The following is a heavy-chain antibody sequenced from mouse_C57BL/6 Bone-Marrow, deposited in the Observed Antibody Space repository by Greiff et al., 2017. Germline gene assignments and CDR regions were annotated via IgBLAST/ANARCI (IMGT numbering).Heavy chain of an antibody. D-gene: IGHD2-3*01. CDR1: GFNIKDDY. J-gene: IGHJ2*01. V-gene: IGHV14-4*01. CDR2: IDPEIGDT. CDR3: SSCDGNYFDF. Sequence: EVKLQESGAELVRPGASVKLSCTASGFNIKDDYIHWVKQRPEQGLEWIGWIDPEIGDTEYASKFQGKATITSDTSSNTAYLQLSSLTSEDTAGYYCSSCDGNYFDFWGQGTPLTVAS.